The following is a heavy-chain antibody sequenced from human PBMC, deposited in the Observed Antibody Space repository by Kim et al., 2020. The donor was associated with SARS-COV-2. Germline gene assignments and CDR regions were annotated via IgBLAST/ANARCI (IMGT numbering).Heavy chain of an antibody. CDR3: AKGAETSIPGALDY. D-gene: IGHD2-21*01. J-gene: IGHJ4*02. V-gene: IGHV1-3*01. CDR1: GYTFTNYR. Sequence: ASVKVSCKASGYTFTNYRVHWVRQAPGQRFEWMGRITPGGDTKYSQKFQDRVTITSDTSASTTSLEVSSLGSEDTAIYYCAKGAETSIPGALDYWGQG. CDR2: ITPGGDT.